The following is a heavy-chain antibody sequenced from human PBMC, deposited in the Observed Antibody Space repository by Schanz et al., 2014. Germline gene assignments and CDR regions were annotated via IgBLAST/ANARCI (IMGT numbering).Heavy chain of an antibody. CDR1: GYTFTDYC. J-gene: IGHJ4*02. Sequence: QVQLVQSGAEVKKPGASVKVSCKASGYTFTDYCLSWVRQAPGQGLEWMGWISPYNGNTNYAQKLQGRVTMTTDTSTNTAYMELSSLTSEDTAVHYCARGRGFYDYWGQGTLVTVSS. D-gene: IGHD3-10*01. CDR3: ARGRGFYDY. V-gene: IGHV1-18*01. CDR2: ISPYNGNT.